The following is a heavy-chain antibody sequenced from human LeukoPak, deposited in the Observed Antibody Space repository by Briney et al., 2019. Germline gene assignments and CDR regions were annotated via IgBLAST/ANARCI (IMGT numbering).Heavy chain of an antibody. V-gene: IGHV4-61*01. CDR2: IYYSGST. CDR3: ARENPTYYDDSRVFDY. J-gene: IGHJ4*02. CDR1: GGSISSCSYY. Sequence: SETLSLTCTVSGGSISSCSYYWSWIRQPPGKGLVWIGYIYYSGSTNYNPSLKSRVTISVDTSKNQFSLKLSSVTAADTAVYYCARENPTYYDDSRVFDYWGQGTLVTVSS. D-gene: IGHD3-22*01.